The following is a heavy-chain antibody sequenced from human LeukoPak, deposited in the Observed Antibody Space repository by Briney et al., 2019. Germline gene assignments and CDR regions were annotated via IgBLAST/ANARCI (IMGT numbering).Heavy chain of an antibody. V-gene: IGHV3-7*01. J-gene: IGHJ5*02. CDR1: EFTFSDHW. Sequence: GGSLRLSCAASEFTFSDHWMSWVRQAPGKGLEWVANIKQDGSEKYYVDSVKGRFTISRDNAKNSLYLQMKSLRAEDTAVYYCARLPRWEVAAVGTGWFGPWGQGTLVTVSS. D-gene: IGHD6-13*01. CDR2: IKQDGSEK. CDR3: ARLPRWEVAAVGTGWFGP.